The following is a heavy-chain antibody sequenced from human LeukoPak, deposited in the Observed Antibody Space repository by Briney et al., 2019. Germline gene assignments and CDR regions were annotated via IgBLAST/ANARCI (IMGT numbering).Heavy chain of an antibody. V-gene: IGHV3-33*01. D-gene: IGHD6-13*01. CDR3: ARGLVGIAAAGTAWYFDL. J-gene: IGHJ2*01. Sequence: GGSLRLSCAASGFTFSSYGMHWVRQAPGKGLEWVAVIWYDGSNKYYADSVKGRFTISRDNSKNTLYLQMNSLRAEDTAVYYCARGLVGIAAAGTAWYFDLWGRGTLVTVSS. CDR2: IWYDGSNK. CDR1: GFTFSSYG.